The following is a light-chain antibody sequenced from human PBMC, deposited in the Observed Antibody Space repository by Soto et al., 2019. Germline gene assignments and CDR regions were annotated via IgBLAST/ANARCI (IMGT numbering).Light chain of an antibody. J-gene: IGKJ1*01. Sequence: DVQMTQSPSSLSASVGDRVTITCRASQDITNFLNWYQQKPGKAPKLLIYAASNLQSGVPSRFSGSGSGTNFTLSLNSLKTEDFATYYCQQGYSNPWTFGQGTKVDIK. CDR2: AAS. CDR3: QQGYSNPWT. V-gene: IGKV1-39*01. CDR1: QDITNF.